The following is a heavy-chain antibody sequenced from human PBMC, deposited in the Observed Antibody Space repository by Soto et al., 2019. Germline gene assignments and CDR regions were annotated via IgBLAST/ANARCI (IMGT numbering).Heavy chain of an antibody. D-gene: IGHD6-6*01. CDR2: IDTSDSYT. Sequence: GEALKISWEGCGYSFTSYWISWVRQMAGKGLEWMGRIDTSDSYTNCSPSFQGHVTISADKSISTAYLQWSSLKASDTAMYYCARPDSSSSGMDVWGQGTTVTVSS. V-gene: IGHV5-10-1*01. CDR3: ARPDSSSSGMDV. CDR1: GYSFTSYW. J-gene: IGHJ6*02.